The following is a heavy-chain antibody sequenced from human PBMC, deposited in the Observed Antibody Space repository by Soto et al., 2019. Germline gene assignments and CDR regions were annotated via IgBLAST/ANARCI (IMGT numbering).Heavy chain of an antibody. Sequence: GASVKVSCKASGGTFYTYTFSWVRQAPGQGLEWMGSITPIYPTTNYAEKFQGRLTVTADGSTNTAYMELNSLTSEDTAVYYCATRDPGHYWGQGTLVTVSS. V-gene: IGHV1-69*13. J-gene: IGHJ4*02. CDR1: GGTFYTYT. CDR2: ITPIYPTT. CDR3: ATRDPGHY.